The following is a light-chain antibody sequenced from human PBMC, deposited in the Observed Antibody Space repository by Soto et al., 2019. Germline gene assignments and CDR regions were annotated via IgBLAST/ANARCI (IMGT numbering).Light chain of an antibody. CDR2: GAS. V-gene: IGKV3-20*01. CDR3: QQYGSAPWT. CDR1: QSVSSSY. Sequence: IVLTQSPGTLSLSPGERATLSCRASQSVSSSYLAWYQQKPCQAPRLLIYGASSRATGIPDRFSASGSGTDFTLTISSLEPEDFAVYYCQQYGSAPWTVGQGTKVEIK. J-gene: IGKJ1*01.